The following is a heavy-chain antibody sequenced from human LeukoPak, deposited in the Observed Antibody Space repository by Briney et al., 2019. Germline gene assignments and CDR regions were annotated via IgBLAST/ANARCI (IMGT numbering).Heavy chain of an antibody. V-gene: IGHV3-73*01. D-gene: IGHD4-17*01. Sequence: GGSLRLSCAASGFTFSGSAMHWVRQASGKGLEWVGRIRSKANSYATAYAASVKGRFTISRDDSKNTAYLQMNSLKTEDTAVYYCTSYYGDYGRDYYYGMDVWGQGTTVTVSS. CDR1: GFTFSGSA. J-gene: IGHJ6*02. CDR3: TSYYGDYGRDYYYGMDV. CDR2: IRSKANSYAT.